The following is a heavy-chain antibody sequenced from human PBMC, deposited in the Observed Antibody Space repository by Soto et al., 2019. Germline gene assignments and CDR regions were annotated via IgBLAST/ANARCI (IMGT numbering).Heavy chain of an antibody. V-gene: IGHV1-3*01. CDR1: GYTFTSYA. D-gene: IGHD5-12*01. Sequence: QVQLVQPGAEVKKPGASVKVSCKASGYTFTSYAMHWVRQAPGQRLEWMGWINAGNGNTKYSQKFQGRVTITRDTSASTAYMELSSLRSEDTAVYYCARDEGRWLQLSSYYGMDVWGQGTTVTVSS. J-gene: IGHJ6*02. CDR3: ARDEGRWLQLSSYYGMDV. CDR2: INAGNGNT.